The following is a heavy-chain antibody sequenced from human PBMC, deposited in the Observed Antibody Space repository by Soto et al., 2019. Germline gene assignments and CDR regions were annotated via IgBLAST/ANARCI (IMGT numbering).Heavy chain of an antibody. J-gene: IGHJ6*02. CDR3: SRGDREDTAVVIGARPGEYGMDV. D-gene: IGHD2-15*01. CDR1: GFTFSIYA. V-gene: IGHV3-30-3*01. Sequence: QVQLVESGGGVVQPGRSLRLSCAASGFTFSIYAMHWVRQAPGKGLEWVAVISYDGARKAYANSVKGRFTISRDPAKNTLYLQRNSLSVEDTAAYYCSRGDREDTAVVIGARPGEYGMDVWGRGTTVTVSS. CDR2: ISYDGARK.